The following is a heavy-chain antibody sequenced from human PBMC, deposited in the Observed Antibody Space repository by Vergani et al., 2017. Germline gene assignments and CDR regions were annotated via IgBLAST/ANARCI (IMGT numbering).Heavy chain of an antibody. V-gene: IGHV4-4*07. J-gene: IGHJ3*02. D-gene: IGHD3-22*01. Sequence: QVQLQESGPGLVKPSQTLSLTCTVSGGSISSYYWSWIRQPAGKGLEWIGRIYTSGSTNYNPSLKSRVTMSVDTSKNRFSLKLSSVTAADTAVYYCARDRHYDSSGYYYYDAFDIWGQGTMVTVSS. CDR3: ARDRHYDSSGYYYYDAFDI. CDR1: GGSISSYY. CDR2: IYTSGST.